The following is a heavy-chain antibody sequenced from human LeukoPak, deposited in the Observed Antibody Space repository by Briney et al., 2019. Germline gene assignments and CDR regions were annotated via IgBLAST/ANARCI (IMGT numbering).Heavy chain of an antibody. Sequence: PGGSLRLSCAASGFTFSSYSMNWVRQAPGKGLEWVSSISSSSSYIYYADSVKGRFTISRDNAKNSLYLQMNSLRAEDTAVYYCARVDWGIAVAGTTNAFDIWGQGTMVTVSS. V-gene: IGHV3-21*01. CDR1: GFTFSSYS. J-gene: IGHJ3*02. CDR2: ISSSSSYI. D-gene: IGHD6-19*01. CDR3: ARVDWGIAVAGTTNAFDI.